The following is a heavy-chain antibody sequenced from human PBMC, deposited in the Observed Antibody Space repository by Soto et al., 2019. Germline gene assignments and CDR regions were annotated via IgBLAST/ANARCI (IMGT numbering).Heavy chain of an antibody. J-gene: IGHJ4*01. V-gene: IGHV3-30-3*01. CDR3: ARGWLETHLDY. D-gene: IGHD5-12*01. CDR1: GFTFSSYA. Sequence: QVQLVESGGGVVQPGRSLRLSCAASGFTFSSYAVHWVRQAPGMGLEWVAVISYDGSNKYYADSVKGRCTISRDNTKNSVYLHMNSLRAEDTAMYYCARGWLETHLDYWGQGTLVTVSS. CDR2: ISYDGSNK.